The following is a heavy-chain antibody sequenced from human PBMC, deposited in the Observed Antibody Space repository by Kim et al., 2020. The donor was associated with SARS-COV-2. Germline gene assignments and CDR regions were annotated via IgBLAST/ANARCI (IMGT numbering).Heavy chain of an antibody. CDR1: GGSISSGGYY. D-gene: IGHD3-22*01. V-gene: IGHV4-31*03. CDR2: IYYSGST. Sequence: SETLSLTCTVSGGSISSGGYYWSWIHQHPGKGLEWIGYIYYSGSTYYNPSLKSRVTISVDTSKNQFSLKLSSVTAADTAVYYCARVFGGDYDSSGYFDYWGQGTLVTVSS. J-gene: IGHJ4*02. CDR3: ARVFGGDYDSSGYFDY.